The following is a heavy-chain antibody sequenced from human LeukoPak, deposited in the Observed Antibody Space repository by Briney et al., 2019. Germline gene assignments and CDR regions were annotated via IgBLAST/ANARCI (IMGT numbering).Heavy chain of an antibody. CDR3: ARAFVEGATWDFYYYYGMDV. D-gene: IGHD1-26*01. J-gene: IGHJ6*02. CDR2: MNPNSGNT. V-gene: IGHV1-8*01. Sequence: ASVKVSCKASGYTFTSYDINWVRQATGQGLEWMGWMNPNSGNTGYAQKFQGRVTMTRNTSISTAYMELSSLRSEDTAVYYCARAFVEGATWDFYYYYGMDVWGQGTAVTVSS. CDR1: GYTFTSYD.